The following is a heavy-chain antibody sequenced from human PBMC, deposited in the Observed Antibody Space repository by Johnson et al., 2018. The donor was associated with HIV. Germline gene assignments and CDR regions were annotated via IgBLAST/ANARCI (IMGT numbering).Heavy chain of an antibody. CDR2: IRYDGSNK. CDR1: GFTFSDYY. Sequence: QVQLVESGGGLVKPGGSLRLSCAASGFTFSDYYMSWIRQAPGKGLEWVAFIRYDGSNKYYADSVKGRFTISRDNSKNTLYLQMNSLRAEDTAVYYCARGGFMIVVCDAFDIWGQGTMVTVSS. V-gene: IGHV3-30*02. CDR3: ARGGFMIVVCDAFDI. J-gene: IGHJ3*02. D-gene: IGHD3-22*01.